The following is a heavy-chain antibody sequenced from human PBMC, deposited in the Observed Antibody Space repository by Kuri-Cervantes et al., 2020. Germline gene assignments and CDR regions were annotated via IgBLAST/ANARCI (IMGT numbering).Heavy chain of an antibody. V-gene: IGHV4-38-2*01. CDR2: ICHSGST. CDR1: GYSISSGYY. Sequence: SQTLSLTCAVSGYSISSGYYWGWVRQPPGKGLEWIGSICHSGSTYYNPSLKSRVSISVDMPKNQFSLKLNSVTAADTAVYYCATSGYLFIVGATKGVDYWGQGTLVTVSS. CDR3: ATSGYLFIVGATKGVDY. J-gene: IGHJ4*02. D-gene: IGHD1-26*01.